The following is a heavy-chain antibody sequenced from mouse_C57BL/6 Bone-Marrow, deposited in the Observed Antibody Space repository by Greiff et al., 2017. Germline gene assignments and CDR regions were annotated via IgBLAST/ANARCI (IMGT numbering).Heavy chain of an antibody. Sequence: VQLQQPGAELVKPGASVKMSCKASGYTFTSYWITWVKQSPGQGLEWIGDIYPGSGSTNYNEKFKSKATLTVDTSSSTAYMQLSSLTSEDSAVDDGARRGYDAVWDAIAYWGQGTSVTVSS. CDR2: IYPGSGST. V-gene: IGHV1-55*01. CDR3: ARRGYDAVWDAIAY. J-gene: IGHJ4*01. D-gene: IGHD2-14*01. CDR1: GYTFTSYW.